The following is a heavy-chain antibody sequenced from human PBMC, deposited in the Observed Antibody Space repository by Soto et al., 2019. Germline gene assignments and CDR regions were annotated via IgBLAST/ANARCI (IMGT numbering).Heavy chain of an antibody. J-gene: IGHJ4*02. Sequence: EVLLVESGGDLVQPGGSLKLSCAASGFVFKDSSIHWVRQASGKGLEWVGRIRDRAFSYATAYAASVKGRFTISRDDSTNTAYLQMNSLKTEDTAIYYCTRLISAAQDYWGQGTLVTVSS. CDR2: IRDRAFSYAT. CDR3: TRLISAAQDY. V-gene: IGHV3-73*01. D-gene: IGHD3-10*01. CDR1: GFVFKDSS.